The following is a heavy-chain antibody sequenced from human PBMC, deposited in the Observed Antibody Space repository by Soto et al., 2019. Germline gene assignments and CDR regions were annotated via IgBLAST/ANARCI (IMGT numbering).Heavy chain of an antibody. V-gene: IGHV1-8*01. J-gene: IGHJ6*03. D-gene: IGHD6-6*01. Sequence: ASVKVSCKASGYTFTSYDINWVRQATGQGLEWMGWMNPNSGNTGYAQKFQGRVTMTRNTSISTAYMELSSLRSEDTAVYYCARGTRGKLARYYYYYMDVWGKGTTVTVSS. CDR1: GYTFTSYD. CDR2: MNPNSGNT. CDR3: ARGTRGKLARYYYYYMDV.